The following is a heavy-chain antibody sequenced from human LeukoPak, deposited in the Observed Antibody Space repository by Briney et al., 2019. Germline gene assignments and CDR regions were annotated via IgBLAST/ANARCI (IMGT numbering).Heavy chain of an antibody. V-gene: IGHV3-48*02. CDR2: ISSGSSTI. J-gene: IGHJ4*02. CDR3: ARSGDY. D-gene: IGHD3-10*01. Sequence: GGSLRLSCAASGFTFSSYGVNWVRQAPGKGLEWVSYISSGSSTIYYADSVKGRFTISRDNAKNSLYLQMNSLRDDDTAVYYCARSGDYWGQGALVTVSS. CDR1: GFTFSSYG.